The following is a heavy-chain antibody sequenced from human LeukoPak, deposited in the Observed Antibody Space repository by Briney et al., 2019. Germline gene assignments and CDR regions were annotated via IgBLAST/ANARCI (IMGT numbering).Heavy chain of an antibody. CDR2: ISGSGGST. J-gene: IGHJ6*02. Sequence: GGSLRLSCAASGFTFSSYAMSWVRQAPGKGLEWVSAISGSGGSTYYADSVKGRFTISRDNSKNTLYLQMNSLRAEDTAVYYCATLPVSDYYYYGMDVWGQGTTVTVSS. D-gene: IGHD2-8*01. CDR1: GFTFSSYA. V-gene: IGHV3-23*01. CDR3: ATLPVSDYYYYGMDV.